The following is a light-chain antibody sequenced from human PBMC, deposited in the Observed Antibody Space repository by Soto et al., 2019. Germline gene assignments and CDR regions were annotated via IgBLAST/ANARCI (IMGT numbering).Light chain of an antibody. Sequence: DIQMTQSPSTLSASVGDRVTITCRASQSISSWLAWYQQKPGKAPKLLIYKASSLESGVPSRFSGSGSGTEFTLTISSLQPDDFATYYCQQHFHTPPAFGQGTRLEIK. CDR3: QQHFHTPPA. J-gene: IGKJ5*01. CDR1: QSISSW. V-gene: IGKV1-5*03. CDR2: KAS.